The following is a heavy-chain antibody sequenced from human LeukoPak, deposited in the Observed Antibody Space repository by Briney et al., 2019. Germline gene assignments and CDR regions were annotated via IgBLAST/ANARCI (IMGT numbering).Heavy chain of an antibody. D-gene: IGHD6-19*01. J-gene: IGHJ4*01. Sequence: GGSLRLSCAASGFTFSSYWMSWVRQAPGKGLEWVANIKQDGSEKYYVDSVKGRFTISRDNAKNSLYLQMNSLRAEDTAVYYCAKGIYSSGWSYFDYWGHGTLVTVSS. CDR3: AKGIYSSGWSYFDY. CDR1: GFTFSSYW. V-gene: IGHV3-7*03. CDR2: IKQDGSEK.